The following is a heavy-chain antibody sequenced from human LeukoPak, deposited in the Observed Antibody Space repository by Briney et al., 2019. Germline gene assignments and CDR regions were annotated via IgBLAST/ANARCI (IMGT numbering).Heavy chain of an antibody. CDR1: GGTFSSYA. CDR2: IIPIFGTA. V-gene: IGHV1-69*05. CDR3: ARDTRDYCSSTSCYMVGWFDP. J-gene: IGHJ5*02. Sequence: SVKVSCKASGGTFSSYAISWVRQAPGQGLEWMGVIIPIFGTANYAQKFQGRVTITTDESTSTAYMELSSLRSEDTAVYYCARDTRDYCSSTSCYMVGWFDPWGQGTLVTVSS. D-gene: IGHD2-2*02.